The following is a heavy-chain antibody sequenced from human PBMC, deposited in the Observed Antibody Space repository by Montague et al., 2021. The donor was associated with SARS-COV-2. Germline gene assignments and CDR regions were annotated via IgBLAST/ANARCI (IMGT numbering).Heavy chain of an antibody. Sequence: SETLSLTCTVSGGSISSSSYYWGWIRQPPGKGLEWIGSIYYSGSTYYNPSLKSRVTISVDTSKNQFSLKLSSVTAADTAVYYCAGTSTYSSGWGINYYYYGMDVWGQGTTVTVSS. J-gene: IGHJ6*02. V-gene: IGHV4-39*07. CDR2: IYYSGST. CDR1: GGSISSSSYY. D-gene: IGHD6-19*01. CDR3: AGTSTYSSGWGINYYYYGMDV.